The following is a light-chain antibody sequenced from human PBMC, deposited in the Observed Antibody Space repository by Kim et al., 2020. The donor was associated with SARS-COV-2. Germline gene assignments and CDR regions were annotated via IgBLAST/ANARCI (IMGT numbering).Light chain of an antibody. Sequence: QSALTQPPSASGSPGLSVTISCTGSSSDIGTYDYVSWYQQYPGKAPKLIIYDVTKRPSGVPDRFSGSKSANTASLTVSGLQAEDEADYYCSSYAGSNNGVFGGGTQLTVL. CDR2: DVT. CDR1: SSDIGTYDY. CDR3: SSYAGSNNGV. J-gene: IGLJ2*01. V-gene: IGLV2-8*01.